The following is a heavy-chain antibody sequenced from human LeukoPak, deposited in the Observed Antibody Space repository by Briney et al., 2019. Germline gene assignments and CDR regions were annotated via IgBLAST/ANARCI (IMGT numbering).Heavy chain of an antibody. J-gene: IGHJ4*02. CDR3: AGDRIAAAYLPSDY. V-gene: IGHV3-30*01. Sequence: DSVKGRFTISRDNSKNTLFLQMNSLRTEDTAVYYCAGDRIAAAYLPSDYWGQGTLVTVSS. D-gene: IGHD6-13*01.